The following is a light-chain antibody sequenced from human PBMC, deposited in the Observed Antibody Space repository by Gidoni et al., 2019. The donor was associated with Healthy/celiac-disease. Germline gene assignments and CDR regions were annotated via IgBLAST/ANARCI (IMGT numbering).Light chain of an antibody. J-gene: IGKJ4*01. V-gene: IGKV2-28*01. CDR2: LGS. Sequence: DIVMTQSPLSLPXPSGEPASISCRSSQSLLHSNVYNYLDWYLQKPGQSPQLLIYLGSNRASGGPDRFSGSGSGTDFTLKISRVEAEDVGVYYCMQALQTLSXTFGGGTKVEIK. CDR3: MQALQTLSXT. CDR1: QSLLHSNVYNY.